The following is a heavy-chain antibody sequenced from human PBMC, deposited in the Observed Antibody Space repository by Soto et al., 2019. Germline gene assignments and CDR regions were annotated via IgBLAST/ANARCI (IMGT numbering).Heavy chain of an antibody. V-gene: IGHV3-21*01. CDR1: GFTFSSYS. CDR2: ISGSASNI. Sequence: KPGGSLRLSCAASGFTFSSYSMSWVRQAPGKGLEWVSSISGSASNIHYADSVKGRFTISRDTAENSLYLQLNSLRAEDTALYYCARDGHCISSSCFFLPDYWGQGTLVTVSS. J-gene: IGHJ4*02. D-gene: IGHD2-2*01. CDR3: ARDGHCISSSCFFLPDY.